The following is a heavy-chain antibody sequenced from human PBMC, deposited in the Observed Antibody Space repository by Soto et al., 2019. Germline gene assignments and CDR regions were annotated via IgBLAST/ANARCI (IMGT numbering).Heavy chain of an antibody. J-gene: IGHJ3*02. D-gene: IGHD3-22*01. CDR2: MNPNSGNT. CDR3: ARGAYYYDSSGYGGAFDI. Sequence: QVQLVQSGAEVKKPGASVKVSCKASGYTFTSYDINWVRQATGQGLEWMGWMNPNSGNTGYAQKFQGRVTMTRNTSISTAYMELSSLRSEDTAVYYCARGAYYYDSSGYGGAFDIWGQGTMVTVSP. CDR1: GYTFTSYD. V-gene: IGHV1-8*01.